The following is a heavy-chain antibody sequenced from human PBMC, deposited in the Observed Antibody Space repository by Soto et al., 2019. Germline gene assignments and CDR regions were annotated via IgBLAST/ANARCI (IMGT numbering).Heavy chain of an antibody. J-gene: IGHJ4*02. D-gene: IGHD3-9*01. V-gene: IGHV3-15*01. CDR3: TTGIYYDLLTGYHDVAY. CDR2: IKSETDGGTA. CDR1: GFNLSHPW. Sequence: LGLSCAASGFNLSHPWMTWVRQAAGKGLEWVGRIKSETDGGTADYAAPVKGRITISRDDSKNTVYLQMNSLKTEDTAVYYCTTGIYYDLLTGYHDVAYWGQGTLVTVSS.